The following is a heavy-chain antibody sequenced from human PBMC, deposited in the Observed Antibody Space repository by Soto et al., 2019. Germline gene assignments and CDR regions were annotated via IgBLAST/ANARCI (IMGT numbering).Heavy chain of an antibody. Sequence: SETLSLTCAVYGGSFSGYYWSWIRQPPGKGLEWIGEINHSGSTNYNPSLKSRVTISVDTSKNQFSLKLSSVTAADTAVYYCARGAPHYGSGRPNIDYWGQGTLVTVSS. J-gene: IGHJ4*02. D-gene: IGHD3-10*01. CDR1: GGSFSGYY. CDR3: ARGAPHYGSGRPNIDY. V-gene: IGHV4-34*01. CDR2: INHSGST.